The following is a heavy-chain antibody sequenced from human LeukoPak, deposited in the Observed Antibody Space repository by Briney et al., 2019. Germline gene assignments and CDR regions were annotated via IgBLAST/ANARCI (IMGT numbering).Heavy chain of an antibody. J-gene: IGHJ6*02. Sequence: PGGSLRLSCAASGFIFSSYSMSWVRQAPGKGLEWVSVITGSGGNTYYADSVKGRFTISKDNSKNTVYLQISSLRAEDTAVYYCARGYRGAPLYGMDVWGQGTTVTVSS. CDR2: ITGSGGNT. D-gene: IGHD4-23*01. V-gene: IGHV3-23*01. CDR3: ARGYRGAPLYGMDV. CDR1: GFIFSSYS.